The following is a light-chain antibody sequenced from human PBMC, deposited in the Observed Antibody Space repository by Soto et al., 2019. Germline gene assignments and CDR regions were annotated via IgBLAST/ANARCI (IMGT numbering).Light chain of an antibody. J-gene: IGKJ4*01. CDR2: GAS. CDR3: QQYGSSLQVT. V-gene: IGKV3-20*01. CDR1: QSVSSSY. Sequence: EIVLTQSPGTLSLSPGERATLSCRASQSVSSSYLAWYQQKPGQAPRLLIYGASNRATGIPDRFSGSGSGRDFTLTISRLEPEDFAVYYCQQYGSSLQVTFGGGTKVEIK.